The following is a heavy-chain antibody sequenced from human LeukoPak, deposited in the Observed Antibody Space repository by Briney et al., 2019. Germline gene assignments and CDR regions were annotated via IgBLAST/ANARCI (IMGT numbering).Heavy chain of an antibody. CDR2: FDPEDGET. CDR1: GYTLTELS. J-gene: IGHJ4*02. D-gene: IGHD3-22*01. Sequence: ASVKVSCKVSGYTLTELSIHWVRQAPGKGLEWMGGFDPEDGETIYAQKFQGRVTMTEDTSTDTAYMELSSLRSEDTAVYYCATGELYYDSSGYLGDDYWGQETLVTVSS. V-gene: IGHV1-24*01. CDR3: ATGELYYDSSGYLGDDY.